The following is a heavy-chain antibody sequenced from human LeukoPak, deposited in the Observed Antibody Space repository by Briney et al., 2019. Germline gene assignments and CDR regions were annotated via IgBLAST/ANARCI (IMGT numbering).Heavy chain of an antibody. J-gene: IGHJ6*02. V-gene: IGHV3-64*04. CDR1: GFTFSSYA. D-gene: IGHD5-12*01. CDR3: ARAGYGAGNYYYYGMDV. CDR2: ISSNGGST. Sequence: RSGGSLRLSCAASGFTFSSYAMHWVRQAPGKGLEYVSAISSNGGSTYYADSVKGRFTISRDNSKNTLYLQMNSLRAEDTAVYYCARAGYGAGNYYYYGMDVWGQGTAVTVSS.